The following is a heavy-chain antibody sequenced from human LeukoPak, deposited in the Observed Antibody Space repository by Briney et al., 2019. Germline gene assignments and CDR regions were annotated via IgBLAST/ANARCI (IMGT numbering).Heavy chain of an antibody. J-gene: IGHJ4*02. CDR2: INPNSGGT. Sequence: ASVKVSCKASGYTFTGYYMHWVRQAPGQGLEWMGWINPNSGGTNYAQKFQGRVTMTRDTSISTAYMELGRLRSDDTAVYHCARGPDSSGYCSDYWGQGTLVTVSS. V-gene: IGHV1-2*02. CDR1: GYTFTGYY. D-gene: IGHD3-22*01. CDR3: ARGPDSSGYCSDY.